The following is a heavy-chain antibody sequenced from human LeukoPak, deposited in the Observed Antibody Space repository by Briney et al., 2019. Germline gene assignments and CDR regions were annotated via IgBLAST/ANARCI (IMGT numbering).Heavy chain of an antibody. CDR1: GFTFSSYA. CDR3: ARDQWLVLGGDY. CDR2: ISYDGNNK. Sequence: GGSLRLSCAASGFTFSSYAMHWVRQAPGKGLEWVAVISYDGNNKYYADSVKGRFTISRDNSKNTLYLQMNSLRAEDTAVYYCARDQWLVLGGDYWGQGTQVTVSS. J-gene: IGHJ4*02. V-gene: IGHV3-30-3*01. D-gene: IGHD6-19*01.